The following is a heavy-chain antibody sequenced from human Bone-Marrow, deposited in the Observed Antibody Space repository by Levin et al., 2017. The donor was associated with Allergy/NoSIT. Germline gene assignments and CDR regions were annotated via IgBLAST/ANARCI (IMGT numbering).Heavy chain of an antibody. J-gene: IGHJ4*02. D-gene: IGHD6-13*01. CDR3: ARGLPGYSSGWYPF. Sequence: AGESLKISCKASGYIFIDYYIHWVRQAPGQGLEWVGWINPKSGGTKYAQKFQDWVTMTRDTSIGTAYMELRRLRSDDTAVYFCARGLPGYSSGWYPFWGQGTLVTVSS. CDR2: INPKSGGT. CDR1: GYIFIDYY. V-gene: IGHV1-2*04.